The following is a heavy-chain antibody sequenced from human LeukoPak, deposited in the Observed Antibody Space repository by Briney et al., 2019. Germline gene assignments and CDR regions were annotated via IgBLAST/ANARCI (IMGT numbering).Heavy chain of an antibody. CDR3: ASQVGASDAFDI. CDR2: ISGSGGST. J-gene: IGHJ3*02. V-gene: IGHV3-23*01. Sequence: GGSLRLSCAASGFTFSSYAMSWVRQAPGKGLEWVSAISGSGGSTYYADSVKGRFTISRDNSKNSLYLQMNSLRAEDTALYYCASQVGASDAFDIWGQGTMVTVSS. CDR1: GFTFSSYA. D-gene: IGHD1-26*01.